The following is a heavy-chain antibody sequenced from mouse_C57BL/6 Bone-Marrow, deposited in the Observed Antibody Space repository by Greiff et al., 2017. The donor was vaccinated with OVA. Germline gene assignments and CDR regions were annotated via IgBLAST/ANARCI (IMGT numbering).Heavy chain of an antibody. V-gene: IGHV1-81*01. D-gene: IGHD1-1*01. CDR1: GYTFTSYG. J-gene: IGHJ3*01. Sequence: PLQQSGAELARPGASVKLSCKASGYTFTSYGISWVKQRTGQGLEWIGEIYPRSGNTYYNEKFKGKATLTADKSSSTAYMELRSLTSEDSAVYFCARCYWKYYYGSSYGFAYWGQGTLVTVSA. CDR2: IYPRSGNT. CDR3: ARCYWKYYYGSSYGFAY.